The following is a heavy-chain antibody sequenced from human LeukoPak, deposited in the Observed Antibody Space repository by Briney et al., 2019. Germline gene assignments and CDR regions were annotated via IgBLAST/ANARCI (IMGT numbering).Heavy chain of an antibody. Sequence: ASVKVSCTASGGTFSSYAISWVRQAPGQGLEWMGIINPSGGSTSYAQKFQGRVTMTRDTSTSTVYLELSSLRSEDTAVYYCARGAGSYFNYFDYWGQGTLVTVSS. CDR3: ARGAGSYFNYFDY. CDR2: INPSGGST. D-gene: IGHD1-26*01. J-gene: IGHJ4*02. CDR1: GGTFSSYA. V-gene: IGHV1-46*01.